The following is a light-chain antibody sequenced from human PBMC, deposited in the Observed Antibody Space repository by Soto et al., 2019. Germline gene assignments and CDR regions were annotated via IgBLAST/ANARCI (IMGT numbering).Light chain of an antibody. V-gene: IGKV1-8*01. CDR3: QQYYSYPLT. Sequence: AIRMTQSPSSFSASTGDRVTITCRASQGISNYLAWYQQKPGKAPKLLIYAASTLQSGVPSGFSGSGSGTDFTLTISSLQSEDIAIYFCQQYYSYPLTFGPGTKVDIK. CDR1: QGISNY. CDR2: AAS. J-gene: IGKJ3*01.